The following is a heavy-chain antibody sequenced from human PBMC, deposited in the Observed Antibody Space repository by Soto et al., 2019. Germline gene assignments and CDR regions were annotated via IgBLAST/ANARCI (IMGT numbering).Heavy chain of an antibody. Sequence: SETLSLTCTVSGGSISSSSYYWGWIRQPPGKGLEWIGSIYYSGSTYYNPSLKSRVTISVDTSKNQFSLKLSSVTAADTAVYYCAAGSGLIVVDYWGQGTLVTVSS. J-gene: IGHJ4*02. V-gene: IGHV4-39*01. CDR2: IYYSGST. CDR1: GGSISSSSYY. CDR3: AAGSGLIVVDY. D-gene: IGHD2-21*01.